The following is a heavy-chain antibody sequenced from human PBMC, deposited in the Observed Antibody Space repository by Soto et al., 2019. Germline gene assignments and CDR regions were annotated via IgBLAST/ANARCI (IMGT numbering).Heavy chain of an antibody. J-gene: IGHJ5*02. Sequence: GGSLRLSCAASGFTFSSYAMSWVRQAPGKGLEWVSAISGSGGSTYYADSVKGRFTISRDNSKNTRYLQMNSRRAEDTAVYYCAKGVDTAMANWFDPWGQGTLVTVSS. CDR2: ISGSGGST. D-gene: IGHD5-18*01. V-gene: IGHV3-23*01. CDR3: AKGVDTAMANWFDP. CDR1: GFTFSSYA.